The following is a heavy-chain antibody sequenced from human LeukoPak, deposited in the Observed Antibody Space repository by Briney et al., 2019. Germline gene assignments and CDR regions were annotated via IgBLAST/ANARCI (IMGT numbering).Heavy chain of an antibody. V-gene: IGHV4-34*01. Sequence: SETLSLTCAAYGGSFSGYYWSWIRQPPGKGLEWIGEINHSGSTNYNPSLKSRVTISVDTSKNQFSLKLSSVTAADTAVYYCARGGVRGAFDYWGQGTLVTVSS. CDR3: ARGGVRGAFDY. CDR2: INHSGST. CDR1: GGSFSGYY. D-gene: IGHD3-10*01. J-gene: IGHJ4*02.